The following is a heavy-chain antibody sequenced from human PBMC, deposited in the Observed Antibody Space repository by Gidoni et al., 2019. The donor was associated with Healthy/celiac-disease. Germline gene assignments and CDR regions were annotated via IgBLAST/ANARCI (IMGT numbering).Heavy chain of an antibody. Sequence: EVQLVESGGGLVKPGGSLRLSCAASSFTFSYYSMNWVRQAPGKGLEWVSSISSSSSYTYYADSVKGRFTISRDNAKNSLYLQMNSLRAEDTAVYYCARYHWGVDDAFDIWGQGTMVTVSS. CDR1: SFTFSYYS. D-gene: IGHD7-27*01. V-gene: IGHV3-21*02. J-gene: IGHJ3*02. CDR3: ARYHWGVDDAFDI. CDR2: ISSSSSYT.